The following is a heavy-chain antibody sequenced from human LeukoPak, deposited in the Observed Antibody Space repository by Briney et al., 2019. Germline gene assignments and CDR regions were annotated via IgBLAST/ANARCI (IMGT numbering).Heavy chain of an antibody. D-gene: IGHD2-21*02. V-gene: IGHV4-59*08. CDR3: ARRVTSNWFDP. CDR2: MYYSGST. CDR1: GGSISSYY. J-gene: IGHJ5*02. Sequence: ETLSLTCTVSGGSISSYYWSWIRQPPGKGLEWIGYMYYSGSTNYNPSFKSRVTISVDTSKNQFSLKLSSVTAADTAVYYCARRVTSNWFDPWGQGTLVTVSS.